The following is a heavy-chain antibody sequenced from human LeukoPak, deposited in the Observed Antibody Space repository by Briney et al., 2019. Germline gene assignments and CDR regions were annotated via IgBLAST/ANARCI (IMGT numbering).Heavy chain of an antibody. CDR2: IYYSGST. V-gene: IGHV4-59*01. CDR1: GGSISSYY. J-gene: IGHJ4*02. D-gene: IGHD3-3*01. CDR3: ARNDYDFWSGYYLYFDY. Sequence: SETLSLTCTVSGGSISSYYWNWIRQPPGKGLEWIGYIYYSGSTNYNPSLKSRVTISVDTSKNQFSLKLSSVTAADTAVYYCARNDYDFWSGYYLYFDYWGQGTLVTVSS.